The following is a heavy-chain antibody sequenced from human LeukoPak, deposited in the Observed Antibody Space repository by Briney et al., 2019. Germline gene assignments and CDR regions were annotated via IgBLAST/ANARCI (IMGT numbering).Heavy chain of an antibody. CDR1: GFTFSDYY. Sequence: IPGGSLRLSCAASGFTFSDYYMSWFRQAPGKGLEWVSYISSSSSYTDYADSVKGRFTISRDNAKNSLNLQMNSLRAEDTAVYYCARDSGYSGYSDYWGQGTLVTVSS. CDR3: ARDSGYSGYSDY. V-gene: IGHV3-11*05. D-gene: IGHD5-12*01. CDR2: ISSSSSYT. J-gene: IGHJ4*02.